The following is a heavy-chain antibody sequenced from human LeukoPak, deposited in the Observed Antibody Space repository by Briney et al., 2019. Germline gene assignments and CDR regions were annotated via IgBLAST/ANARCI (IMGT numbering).Heavy chain of an antibody. CDR2: LSGSGGRT. CDR3: AKGYDSSGYSFDY. D-gene: IGHD3-22*01. CDR1: GFTFSSYA. J-gene: IGHJ4*02. V-gene: IGHV3-23*01. Sequence: GGSLRLSCAASGFTFSSYALSWVRQAPGKGLEWVSALSGSGGRTSYADSVKGRFTISRDNSKSTMYLQMNSLRAEDTAVYYCAKGYDSSGYSFDYWGQGTLVTVSS.